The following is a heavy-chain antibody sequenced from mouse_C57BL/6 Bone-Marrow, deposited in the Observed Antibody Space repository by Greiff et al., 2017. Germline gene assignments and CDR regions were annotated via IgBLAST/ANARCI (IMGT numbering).Heavy chain of an antibody. V-gene: IGHV5-4*03. J-gene: IGHJ4*01. Sequence: EVKVIESGGGLVKPGGSLTLSCAASGFTFSSYAMSWVRQTPEKRLEWVATISDGGSYTYYPDNVKGRFTIARDNAKNNLYLQMSHLKSEDTAMYDCARGYDYAEDYAMDYWGQGTSVTVSS. CDR3: ARGYDYAEDYAMDY. D-gene: IGHD2-4*01. CDR1: GFTFSSYA. CDR2: ISDGGSYT.